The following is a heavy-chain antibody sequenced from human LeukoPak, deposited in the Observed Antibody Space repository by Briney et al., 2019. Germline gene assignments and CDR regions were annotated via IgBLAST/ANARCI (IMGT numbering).Heavy chain of an antibody. Sequence: SETLSLTCTVSGGSMSTYFWTWVRQSPGKGLEWVGYIYHATTTYNPSLKGRVTISADVSRNQFSLKVTSVTAADTAVYYCARNFPGRTEDVWGKGTTVIVSS. V-gene: IGHV4-59*01. CDR3: ARNFPGRTEDV. J-gene: IGHJ6*04. CDR2: IYHATT. CDR1: GGSMSTYF. D-gene: IGHD1-14*01.